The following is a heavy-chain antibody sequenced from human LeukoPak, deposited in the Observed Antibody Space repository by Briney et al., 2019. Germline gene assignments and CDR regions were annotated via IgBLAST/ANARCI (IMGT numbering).Heavy chain of an antibody. Sequence: SETLSRTCTVSGGSISSYYWSWIRQPPGKGLEWIGYIYYSGSTNYNPSLKSRVTISVDTSKNQFSLKLSSVTAADTAVYYCARAGSGYYYDQYYFDYWGQGTLVTVSS. CDR1: GGSISSYY. V-gene: IGHV4-59*01. CDR2: IYYSGST. D-gene: IGHD3-22*01. J-gene: IGHJ4*02. CDR3: ARAGSGYYYDQYYFDY.